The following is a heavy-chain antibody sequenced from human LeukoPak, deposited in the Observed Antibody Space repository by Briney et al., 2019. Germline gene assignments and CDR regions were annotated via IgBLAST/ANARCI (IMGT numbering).Heavy chain of an antibody. Sequence: PGGSLRLSCAASGFTFNTYNMNWVRQVPGKGLERVSYIGSGSVTICYADSVKGRFTISRDNAKNSLYLQMNSLRAEDTAVYYCARTRGYGDYSTDYWGQGTLVTVSS. CDR1: GFTFNTYN. CDR2: IGSGSVTI. D-gene: IGHD4-17*01. V-gene: IGHV3-48*01. CDR3: ARTRGYGDYSTDY. J-gene: IGHJ4*02.